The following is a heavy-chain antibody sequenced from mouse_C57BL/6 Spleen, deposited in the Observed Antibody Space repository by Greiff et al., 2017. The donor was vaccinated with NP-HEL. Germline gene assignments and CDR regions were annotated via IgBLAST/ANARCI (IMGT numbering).Heavy chain of an antibody. J-gene: IGHJ4*01. V-gene: IGHV1-80*01. CDR1: GYAFSSYW. CDR2: IYPGDGDT. Sequence: VMLVESGAELVKPGASVKISCKASGYAFSSYWMNWVKQRPGKGLEWIGQIYPGDGDTNYNGKFKGKATLTADKSSSTAYMQLSSLTSEDSAVYFCAREGIYYGNPYAMDYWGQGTSVTVSS. D-gene: IGHD2-1*01. CDR3: AREGIYYGNPYAMDY.